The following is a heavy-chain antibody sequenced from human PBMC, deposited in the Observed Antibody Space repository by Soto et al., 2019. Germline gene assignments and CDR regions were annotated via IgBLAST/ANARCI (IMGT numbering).Heavy chain of an antibody. D-gene: IGHD3-16*01. Sequence: SETLSLTCTVSGDSISSSSYSWGWIRQPPGKGLEWIGSIYYSGSTNYNPSLKSRVTISVDTPKNQFSLKLSSVTAADTAVYYCARQVLDGASYYFDYWGQGTLVTVSS. CDR3: ARQVLDGASYYFDY. V-gene: IGHV4-39*01. CDR2: IYYSGST. CDR1: GDSISSSSYS. J-gene: IGHJ4*02.